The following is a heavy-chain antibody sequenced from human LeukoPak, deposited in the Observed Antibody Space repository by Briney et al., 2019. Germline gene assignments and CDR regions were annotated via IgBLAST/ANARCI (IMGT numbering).Heavy chain of an antibody. J-gene: IGHJ3*02. CDR3: AGLLIAAAGPFDAFDI. V-gene: IGHV4-39*01. D-gene: IGHD6-13*01. CDR2: IYYSGST. Sequence: KPSETLSLTCTVSGGSISSSSYYWGWIRQPPGKGLEWIGSIYYSGSTYYNPSLKSRVTISVDTSKNQFSLKLSSVTAADTAVYYCAGLLIAAAGPFDAFDIWGQGTMVTVSS. CDR1: GGSISSSSYY.